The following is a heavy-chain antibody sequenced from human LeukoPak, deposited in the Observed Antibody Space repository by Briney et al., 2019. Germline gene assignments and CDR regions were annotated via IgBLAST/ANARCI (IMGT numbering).Heavy chain of an antibody. J-gene: IGHJ4*02. V-gene: IGHV3-30*02. CDR3: AKDGLMYSSSPRNHFDY. CDR1: GFTFSSYG. CDR2: IRYVGSNK. D-gene: IGHD6-6*01. Sequence: PGGSLRLSCAASGFTFSSYGMHWVRQAPGKGLEWVAFIRYVGSNKYYADSVKGRFTISRDNSKNTLYLQMNSLRAEDTAVYYCAKDGLMYSSSPRNHFDYWGQGTLVTVSS.